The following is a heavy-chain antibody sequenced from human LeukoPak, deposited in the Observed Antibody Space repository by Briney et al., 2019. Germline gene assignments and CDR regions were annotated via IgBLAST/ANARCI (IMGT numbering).Heavy chain of an antibody. CDR3: ARVDTAMVIDY. CDR2: ISYDGGNT. J-gene: IGHJ4*02. V-gene: IGHV3-30-3*01. Sequence: QPGRSLRLSCAASGFTFSSNAIHWVRQAPGKGLEWVAEISYDGGNTYYADSVKGRFTISRDNSKNTLYLQMNSLRAEDTAVYYCARVDTAMVIDYWGQGTLVTVSS. D-gene: IGHD5-18*01. CDR1: GFTFSSNA.